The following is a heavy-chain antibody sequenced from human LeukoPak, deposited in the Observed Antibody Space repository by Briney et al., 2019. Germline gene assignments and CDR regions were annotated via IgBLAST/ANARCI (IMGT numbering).Heavy chain of an antibody. CDR3: ARDADLFRYSSGWYDY. Sequence: GGSLRLSCAASGFTFSSYGMNWVRQAPGKGLEWVSSISSSSSYIYYADSVKGRFTISRDNAKNSLYLQMNSLRAEDTAVYYCARDADLFRYSSGWYDYWGQGTLVTVSS. D-gene: IGHD6-19*01. V-gene: IGHV3-21*01. CDR1: GFTFSSYG. J-gene: IGHJ4*02. CDR2: ISSSSSYI.